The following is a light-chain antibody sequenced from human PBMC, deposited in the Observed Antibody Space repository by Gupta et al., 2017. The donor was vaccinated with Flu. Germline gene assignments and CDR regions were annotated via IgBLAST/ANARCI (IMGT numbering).Light chain of an antibody. CDR1: QNVNVF. J-gene: IGKJ5*01. V-gene: IGKV1-5*03. CDR2: QSS. CDR3: QQYDDGFSLT. Sequence: DIASTQSPSAQSASVGDRFTITCRASQNVNVFVAWYQQRPGKAPKLLISQSSILETGVPSRFNGSGSGTDFRLTINDLQPGEVATYYCQQYDDGFSLTFGQGTRL.